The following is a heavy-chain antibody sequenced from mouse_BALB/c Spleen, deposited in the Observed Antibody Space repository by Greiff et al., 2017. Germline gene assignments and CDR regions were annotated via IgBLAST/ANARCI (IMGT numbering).Heavy chain of an antibody. V-gene: IGHV1-7*01. CDR3: ARRGISYDGLDY. CDR1: GYTFTSYW. J-gene: IGHJ2*01. Sequence: QVQLQQSGAELAKPGASVKMSCKASGYTFTSYWMHWVKQRPGQGLEWIGYINPSTGYTEYNQKFKDKATLTADKSSSTAYMQLSSLTSEDSAVYFCARRGISYDGLDYWGQGTTLTVSS. D-gene: IGHD2-14*01. CDR2: INPSTGYT.